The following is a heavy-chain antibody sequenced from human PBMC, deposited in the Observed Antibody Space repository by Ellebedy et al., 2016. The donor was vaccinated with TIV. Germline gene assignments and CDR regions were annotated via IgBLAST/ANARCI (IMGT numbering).Heavy chain of an antibody. Sequence: GESLKISCAASGFTYSSFWMSWVRQAPGKGLEWVANLKQDGSKEYYAVSVKGRFAISRDNAKNSLFLQMNSLRVEDTAVYYCARDRGGSNYFDYWGQGALVTVSS. V-gene: IGHV3-7*01. CDR1: GFTYSSFW. D-gene: IGHD1-26*01. J-gene: IGHJ4*02. CDR3: ARDRGGSNYFDY. CDR2: LKQDGSKE.